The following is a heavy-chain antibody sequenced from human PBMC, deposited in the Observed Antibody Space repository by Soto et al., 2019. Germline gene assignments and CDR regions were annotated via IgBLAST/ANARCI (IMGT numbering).Heavy chain of an antibody. J-gene: IGHJ4*01. CDR3: AKDQGRVHYYDSSGFDY. D-gene: IGHD3-22*01. CDR1: GFTFSSYG. CDR2: ISYDGSNK. Sequence: GGSLRLSCAASGFTFSSYGMHWVRQAPGKGLEWVAVISYDGSNKYYADSVKGRFTISRDNSKNTLYLQMNSLRAEDTAVYYCAKDQGRVHYYDSSGFDYWGQGTLVTVSS. V-gene: IGHV3-30*18.